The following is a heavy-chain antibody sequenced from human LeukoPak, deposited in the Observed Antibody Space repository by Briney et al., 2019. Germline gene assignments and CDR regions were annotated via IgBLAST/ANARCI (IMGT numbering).Heavy chain of an antibody. D-gene: IGHD5-12*01. Sequence: GGSLRLSCAASGFTFYDYAMHWVRQAPGKGLEWVSLISWDGGSTYYADSVKGRFTMSRDNSKNSLYMQMNSLRAEDTAFYYCAKDASGYSGYGPLDYWGQGTLVTVSS. CDR3: AKDASGYSGYGPLDY. CDR2: ISWDGGST. V-gene: IGHV3-43D*03. CDR1: GFTFYDYA. J-gene: IGHJ4*02.